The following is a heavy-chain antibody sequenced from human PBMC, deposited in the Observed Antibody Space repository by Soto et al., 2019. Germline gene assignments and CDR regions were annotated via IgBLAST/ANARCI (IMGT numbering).Heavy chain of an antibody. CDR2: IGGSGSST. D-gene: IGHD3-3*01. CDR1: GVTFSNYA. V-gene: IGHV3-23*01. Sequence: GGSLRLSCAASGVTFSNYAMSWVRQAPGKGLEWVSGIGGSGSSTYYADSVKGRFTTSRDNSKNTLYLQMNSLRAEDTAVYYCAKVRPLNDFWSAYFDYWGQGSLVTVS. CDR3: AKVRPLNDFWSAYFDY. J-gene: IGHJ4*02.